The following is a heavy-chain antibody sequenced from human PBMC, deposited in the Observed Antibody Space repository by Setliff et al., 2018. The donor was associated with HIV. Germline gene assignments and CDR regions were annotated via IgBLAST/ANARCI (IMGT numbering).Heavy chain of an antibody. CDR3: ARSPGVDTNMAFDC. D-gene: IGHD5-18*01. V-gene: IGHV4-59*01. J-gene: IGHJ4*02. CDR1: GGSIINYF. Sequence: TLSLTCSVTGGSIINYFWGWIRMPPGKGLEWIGYIYYSGSTDYNPSLKSRVTISVDTSKNQVSLKLNSVTAADTAVYYCARSPGVDTNMAFDCWGQGTLVTVSS. CDR2: IYYSGST.